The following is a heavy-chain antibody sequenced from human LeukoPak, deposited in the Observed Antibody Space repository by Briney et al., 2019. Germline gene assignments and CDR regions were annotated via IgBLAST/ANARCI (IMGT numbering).Heavy chain of an antibody. CDR3: ARNRLSVTDY. J-gene: IGHJ4*02. CDR1: GFTFSSYA. Sequence: GSLRLSCAASGFTFSSYAMTWVRQAPGKGLEWVSTIVNTGDTTYYGDSVKGRFTISRDNSKSTLYLQMNSLRAEDTAVYYCARNRLSVTDYWGQGTLVTVSS. V-gene: IGHV3-23*01. D-gene: IGHD2/OR15-2a*01. CDR2: IVNTGDTT.